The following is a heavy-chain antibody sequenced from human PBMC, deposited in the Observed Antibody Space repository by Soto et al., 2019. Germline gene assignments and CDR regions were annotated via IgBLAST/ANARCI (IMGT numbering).Heavy chain of an antibody. Sequence: ASVKVSCKASGYKFITYGITWVRQAPGQGLEWMGGISTYSGNTDYAQSLQDRVTMTTDTSTSTVYMELGSLRSDDTAVYYCARGLGTNGLDVWGQGTAVTVS. CDR1: GYKFITYG. D-gene: IGHD3-16*01. CDR2: ISTYSGNT. V-gene: IGHV1-18*04. CDR3: ARGLGTNGLDV. J-gene: IGHJ6*02.